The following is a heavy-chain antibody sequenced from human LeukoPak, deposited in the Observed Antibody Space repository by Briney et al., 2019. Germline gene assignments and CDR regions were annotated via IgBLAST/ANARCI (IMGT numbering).Heavy chain of an antibody. D-gene: IGHD3-22*01. CDR2: IRYDGSET. CDR3: ARDLWLGERGLFFFEY. V-gene: IGHV3-7*01. Sequence: GGSLRPSLEAPGFIFSTNWLTGVARAPGKGWGGLPKIRYDGSETYYVDSVKGRFTISRDNGKNSLYVQMNSLSVEDTAVYYCARDLWLGERGLFFFEYWGQGALVTVAS. J-gene: IGHJ4*02. CDR1: GFIFSTNW.